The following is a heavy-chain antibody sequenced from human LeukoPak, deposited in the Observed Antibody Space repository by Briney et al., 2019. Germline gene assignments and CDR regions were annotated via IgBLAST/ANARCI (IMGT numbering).Heavy chain of an antibody. Sequence: TGGSLRLSCAASGFTFDDYAMHWVRQAPGKGLEWVSGISWNSGSIGYADSVKGRFTISRDNAKNSLYLQMNSLRAEGMALYYCAKGSSGWYGLIDYWGQGTLVTVSS. D-gene: IGHD6-19*01. CDR2: ISWNSGSI. V-gene: IGHV3-9*03. CDR1: GFTFDDYA. J-gene: IGHJ4*02. CDR3: AKGSSGWYGLIDY.